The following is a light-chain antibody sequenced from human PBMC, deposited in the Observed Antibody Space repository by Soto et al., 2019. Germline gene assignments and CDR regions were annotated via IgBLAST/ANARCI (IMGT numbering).Light chain of an antibody. CDR3: QQYGNSPLT. CDR2: GAY. J-gene: IGKJ4*01. CDR1: LTVGSRY. Sequence: IVFTQSPSTLSLSPGETATLSCRASLTVGSRYLAWYQQKPGQAHRLLIYGAYNRATGIQDRFSGSGSGTDFTLIIKRLEPDDFAMYYCQQYGNSPLTFGGGTKVDIK. V-gene: IGKV3-20*01.